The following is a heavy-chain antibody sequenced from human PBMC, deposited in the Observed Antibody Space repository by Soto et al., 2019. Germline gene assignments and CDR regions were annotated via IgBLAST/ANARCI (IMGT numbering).Heavy chain of an antibody. J-gene: IGHJ4*02. D-gene: IGHD2-15*01. Sequence: GGSMRLSFAASGITLEHHAMHWVRQDPGKGLWWVSGLNWDGGSISYADSVRGRFTLSRDNAKNSLYLQMNSLRAEDTALYYGAKLARGGSNSSDYWGQGTLVTVSS. CDR3: AKLARGGSNSSDY. CDR1: GITLEHHA. V-gene: IGHV3-9*01. CDR2: LNWDGGSI.